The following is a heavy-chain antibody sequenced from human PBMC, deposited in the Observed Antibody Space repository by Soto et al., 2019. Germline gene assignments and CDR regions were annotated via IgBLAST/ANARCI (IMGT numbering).Heavy chain of an antibody. V-gene: IGHV1-18*01. CDR3: GRGGVGQGSGWYSAFDI. Sequence: QVQLVQSGAEVKKPGASVKVSCKASGYTFTSYGISWVRQAPGQGLEWMGWISAYNGNTNYAQKLQGRVTMTTDTSTSTAYMELRSLRSDDTSVYYCGRGGVGQGSGWYSAFDIWGQGTMVTVSS. CDR2: ISAYNGNT. D-gene: IGHD6-19*01. CDR1: GYTFTSYG. J-gene: IGHJ3*02.